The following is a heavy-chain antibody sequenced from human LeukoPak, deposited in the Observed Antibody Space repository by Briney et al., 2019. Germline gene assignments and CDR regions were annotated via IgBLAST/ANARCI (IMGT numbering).Heavy chain of an antibody. CDR2: IYTSGST. CDR1: GGSISSYY. D-gene: IGHD2-2*01. J-gene: IGHJ5*02. Sequence: PSETLSLTCTVSGGSISSYYWSWLRQPAGKGLEWIGRIYTSGSTNYNPSLKSRVTMSVDTSKNQISLKLSSVTAADTAVYYCARDPYPGRYCSSTSCLMWFDPWGQGTLVTVSS. V-gene: IGHV4-4*07. CDR3: ARDPYPGRYCSSTSCLMWFDP.